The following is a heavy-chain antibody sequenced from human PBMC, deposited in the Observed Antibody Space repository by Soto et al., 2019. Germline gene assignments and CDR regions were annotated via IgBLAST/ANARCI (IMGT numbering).Heavy chain of an antibody. D-gene: IGHD3-22*01. V-gene: IGHV4-4*02. CDR2: IYHSGST. CDR1: GGSISSSNC. J-gene: IGHJ4*02. Sequence: QVQLQESGPGLVKPSGTLSLTCAVSGGSISSSNCGRWVRQPPGEGLEWIGEIYHSGSTTYNPSLKSRVTISVDKSKNQCSLKLSSVTAADTAVYYCAHRHYYDSSGYYWGFDYWGQGTLVTVS. CDR3: AHRHYYDSSGYYWGFDY.